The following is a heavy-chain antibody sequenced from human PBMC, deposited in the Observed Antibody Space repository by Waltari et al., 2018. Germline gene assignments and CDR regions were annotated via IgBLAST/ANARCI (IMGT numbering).Heavy chain of an antibody. CDR1: GYTFTGYY. D-gene: IGHD1-26*01. CDR3: ATGIGGSYSPIDY. Sequence: QVQLVQSGAEVKKPGASVTVSCKASGYTFTGYYMHWVRQAPGQGLEWMGRINPNSGGTNYAQKFQGRVTMTRDTSTDTAYMELSSLRSEDTAVYYCATGIGGSYSPIDYWGQGTLVTVSS. CDR2: INPNSGGT. V-gene: IGHV1-2*06. J-gene: IGHJ4*02.